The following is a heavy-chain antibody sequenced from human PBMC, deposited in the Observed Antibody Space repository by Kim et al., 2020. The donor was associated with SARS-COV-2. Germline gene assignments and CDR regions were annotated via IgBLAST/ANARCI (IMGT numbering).Heavy chain of an antibody. CDR3: ARVKSSWYEFYYYGMDV. D-gene: IGHD6-13*01. CDR2: ISSSSSTI. CDR1: GFTFSSYS. V-gene: IGHV3-48*02. J-gene: IGHJ6*02. Sequence: GGSLRLSCAASGFTFSSYSMNWVRQAPGKGLEWVSYISSSSSTIYYADSVKGRFTISRDNAKNSLYLQMNSLRDEDTAVYYCARVKSSWYEFYYYGMDVWGQGTTVTVSS.